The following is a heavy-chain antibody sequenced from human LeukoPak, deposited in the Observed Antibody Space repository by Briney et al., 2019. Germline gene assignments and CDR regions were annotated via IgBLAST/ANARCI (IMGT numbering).Heavy chain of an antibody. CDR3: ARDPGPRGSGWFDP. Sequence: ASVKVSCKASGYTFTSYGISWVRQAPGQGLEWMGWISAYNGNTNYAQKLQGRVTMTTDTSTGTAYMELRSLRSDDTAVYYCARDPGPRGSGWFDPWGQGTLVTVSS. CDR1: GYTFTSYG. CDR2: ISAYNGNT. D-gene: IGHD3-10*01. V-gene: IGHV1-18*01. J-gene: IGHJ5*02.